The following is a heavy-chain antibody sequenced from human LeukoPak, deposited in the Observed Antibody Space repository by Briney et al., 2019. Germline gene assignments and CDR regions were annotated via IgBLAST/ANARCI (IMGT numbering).Heavy chain of an antibody. J-gene: IGHJ4*02. CDR2: INPNSGGT. CDR3: ARDVRPLEHAGYQLLRGDY. CDR1: GYTFTGYY. Sequence: ASVKVSCKASGYTFTGYYMHWVRQAPGQGLEWMGRINPNSGGTNYAQKFQGRVTMTRDTSISTAYMELSRLRSDDTAVYYCARDVRPLEHAGYQLLRGDYWGQGTLVTVSS. V-gene: IGHV1-2*06. D-gene: IGHD2-2*01.